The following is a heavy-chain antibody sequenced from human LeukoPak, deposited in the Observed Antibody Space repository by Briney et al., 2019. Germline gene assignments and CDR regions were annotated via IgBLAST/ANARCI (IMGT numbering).Heavy chain of an antibody. V-gene: IGHV4-4*02. Sequence: SGTLSLTCGVSGGSISNTNWWTWVRQPPGKGLEWIGEVNLQGSTNYNPSLKSRVAISVDKSENPISLKPTSVTAADTAVYYCAREGGPYRPLDYSGQGTLVTVAS. CDR1: GGSISNTNW. CDR3: AREGGPYRPLDY. J-gene: IGHJ4*02. CDR2: VNLQGST.